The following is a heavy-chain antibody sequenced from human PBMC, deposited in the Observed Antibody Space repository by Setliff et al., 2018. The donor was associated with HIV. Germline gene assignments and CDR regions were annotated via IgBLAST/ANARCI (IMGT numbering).Heavy chain of an antibody. J-gene: IGHJ4*02. Sequence: LRLSCAASGVTFSSYAMSWDRQAPGKGLEWVSAISGSGGSSYYADSLKGRFTISRDHSKNTLYLKMNSLRAEDTAVYYCAKNKFGYSSSWNTFDYWGQGTLVTVSS. CDR3: AKNKFGYSSSWNTFDY. D-gene: IGHD6-13*01. V-gene: IGHV3-23*01. CDR1: GVTFSSYA. CDR2: ISGSGGSS.